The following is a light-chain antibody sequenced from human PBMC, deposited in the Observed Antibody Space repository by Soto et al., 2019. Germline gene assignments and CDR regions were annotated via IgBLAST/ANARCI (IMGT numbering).Light chain of an antibody. V-gene: IGKV3-20*01. CDR2: GAS. J-gene: IGKJ5*01. Sequence: EIVLTQSPGTLSLSPGDRATLSCRASQTVSSNFFAWYQKIPGQAPRLLIYGASRRSTGIPDRFSGSGSGTDFPRTISRLEPEAFAMYYCQQYGSSPPTFGQGTRLEIK. CDR3: QQYGSSPPT. CDR1: QTVSSNF.